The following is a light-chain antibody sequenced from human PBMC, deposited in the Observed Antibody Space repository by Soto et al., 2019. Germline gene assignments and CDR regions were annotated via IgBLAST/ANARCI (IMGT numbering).Light chain of an antibody. J-gene: IGKJ5*01. V-gene: IGKV3-11*01. Sequence: EIVLTQSPATLSLSPGERATLSCRASQSVSNYLTWYQQKPGQAPRLLIYDASNRATGIPARFSGSGSGTDFTLTISSLEPEDFAVYYCQQRSNWPPSTFGQGTRLEIK. CDR2: DAS. CDR1: QSVSNY. CDR3: QQRSNWPPST.